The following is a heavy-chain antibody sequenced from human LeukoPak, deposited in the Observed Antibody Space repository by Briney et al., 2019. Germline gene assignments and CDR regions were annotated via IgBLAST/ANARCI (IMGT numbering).Heavy chain of an antibody. Sequence: GGSLRLSCAASGFTFSAYWMHWVRQAPGKGLVWVSRINTDGSSPTYAASVKGRFTISRDNAKNTLYLQMNSLTAEDTAVYYCARLAVRSPDYWGQGILVTVSS. CDR1: GFTFSAYW. V-gene: IGHV3-74*01. D-gene: IGHD6-19*01. CDR2: INTDGSSP. J-gene: IGHJ4*02. CDR3: ARLAVRSPDY.